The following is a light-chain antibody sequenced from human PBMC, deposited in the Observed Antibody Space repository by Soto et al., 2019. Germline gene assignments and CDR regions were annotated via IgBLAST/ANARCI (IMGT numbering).Light chain of an antibody. CDR2: SND. J-gene: IGLJ3*02. CDR1: SSNIGSTS. V-gene: IGLV1-44*01. Sequence: QSVLTQPPSASGTPGQRVTISCSGSSSNIGSTSVYWYQQLPGTAPKLLIYSNDRRPSGVPDRLSGSKSGASASLAISGLQSGDEADYYCYSYAGRNIWVFGGGTKLTVL. CDR3: YSYAGRNIWV.